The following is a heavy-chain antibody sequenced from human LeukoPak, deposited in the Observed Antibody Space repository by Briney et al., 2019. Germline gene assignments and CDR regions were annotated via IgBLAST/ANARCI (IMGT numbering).Heavy chain of an antibody. CDR3: AKDLVGYSSSSLAFDI. CDR2: ISYDGSNK. V-gene: IGHV3-30*18. Sequence: PGGSLRLSCAASGFTFSSYGMHWVRQAPGKGLEWVAVISYDGSNKYYADSVKGRFTISRDNSKNTLYLQMNSLRAEDTAVYYCAKDLVGYSSSSLAFDIWGQGTMVTVSS. CDR1: GFTFSSYG. D-gene: IGHD6-6*01. J-gene: IGHJ3*02.